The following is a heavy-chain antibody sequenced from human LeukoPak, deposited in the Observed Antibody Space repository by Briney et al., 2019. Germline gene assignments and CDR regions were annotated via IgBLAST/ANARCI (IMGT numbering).Heavy chain of an antibody. CDR2: IYYSGST. CDR3: ARARGIGTGGQYYFDY. J-gene: IGHJ4*02. D-gene: IGHD1-14*01. CDR1: GGSISSGDYY. Sequence: KASETLSLTCTVSGGSISSGDYYWSWIRQPPGKGLEWIGYIYYSGSTYYNPSLKSRVTISVDTSKNQFSLKLSSVTAADTAVYYCARARGIGTGGQYYFDYWGQGTLVTVSS. V-gene: IGHV4-30-4*01.